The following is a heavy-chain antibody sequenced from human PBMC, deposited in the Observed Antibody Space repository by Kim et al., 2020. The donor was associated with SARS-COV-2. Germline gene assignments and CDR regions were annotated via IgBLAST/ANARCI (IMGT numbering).Heavy chain of an antibody. V-gene: IGHV1-2*02. CDR3: ARDLRDV. Sequence: NSGGTKYAQKFQGRVTMTRDTSISTAYMEVSRPRSDDTAVYYCARDLRDVWGQGTTVTVSS. J-gene: IGHJ6*02. CDR2: NSGGT.